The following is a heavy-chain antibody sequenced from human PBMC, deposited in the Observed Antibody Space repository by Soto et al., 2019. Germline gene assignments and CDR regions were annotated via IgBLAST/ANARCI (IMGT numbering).Heavy chain of an antibody. CDR3: ARVKVLRGAYSSSSWYFDY. CDR1: GDSVSSNSAP. CDR2: TYYRSKWYN. V-gene: IGHV6-1*01. D-gene: IGHD6-6*01. J-gene: IGHJ4*02. Sequence: SQTLSLTCAISGDSVSSNSAPWNWIRQSPSRGLEWLGRTYYRSKWYNDYVVSVKSRITINPDTSKNQFSLQLNSVTPEDTAVYYCARVKVLRGAYSSSSWYFDYWGQGTLVTVSS.